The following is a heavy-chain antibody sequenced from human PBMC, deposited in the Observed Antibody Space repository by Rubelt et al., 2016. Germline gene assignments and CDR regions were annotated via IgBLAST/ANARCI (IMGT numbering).Heavy chain of an antibody. CDR2: IYYSGST. CDR1: GGSISSSSYY. Sequence: QLQLQESGPGLVKPSETLSLTCTVSGGSISSSSYYWGWIRQPPGKGLEWIGSIYYSGSTYYNPSLKSRVTISVDTSKNQFSLKLSSVTAADTAVYYCARGKAVADLDYWGQGTLVTISS. CDR3: ARGKAVADLDY. J-gene: IGHJ4*02. D-gene: IGHD6-19*01. V-gene: IGHV4-39*07.